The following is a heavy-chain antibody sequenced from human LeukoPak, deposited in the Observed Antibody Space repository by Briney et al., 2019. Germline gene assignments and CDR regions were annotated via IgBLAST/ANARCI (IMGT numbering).Heavy chain of an antibody. CDR2: INHFGNT. CDR1: GGSSGVYY. CDR3: ARFEPHSSVSLFDY. Sequence: SDTLSLTCAVYGGSSGVYYWRWIRQPPGKGLEWIAEINHFGNTNYSPSLKSRVTISVDTSKNQFFLNLNSVTAADTAIYYCARFEPHSSVSLFDYWGQGTLVTVSS. D-gene: IGHD3-22*01. V-gene: IGHV4-34*01. J-gene: IGHJ4*02.